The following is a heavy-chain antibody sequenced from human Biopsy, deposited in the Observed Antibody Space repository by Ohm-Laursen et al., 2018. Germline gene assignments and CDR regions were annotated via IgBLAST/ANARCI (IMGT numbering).Heavy chain of an antibody. J-gene: IGHJ4*02. CDR2: IYPNSGDT. CDR1: GDAFLGYY. Sequence: SVKVSCNASGDAFLGYYLHWVRQAPGQGLEWMGSIYPNSGDTDFAQKFQGRVSMTRDTSVSTAYLELSSLRSDDTAIYYRARDLLEWSLPYWGQGTLVTVSS. CDR3: ARDLLEWSLPY. D-gene: IGHD3-3*01. V-gene: IGHV1-2*02.